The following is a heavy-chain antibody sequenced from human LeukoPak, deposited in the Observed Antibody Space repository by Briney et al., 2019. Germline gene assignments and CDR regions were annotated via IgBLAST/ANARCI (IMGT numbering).Heavy chain of an antibody. CDR1: GYTFTGYY. CDR3: ARVLTGIAVAGATGY. J-gene: IGHJ4*02. D-gene: IGHD6-19*01. CDR2: INPNSGGT. V-gene: IGHV1-2*06. Sequence: GASVKVSCKASGYTFTGYYMHWVGQAPGQGLEWMGRINPNSGGTNYAQKFQGRVTMTRDTSISTAYMELSRLRSDDTAVYYCARVLTGIAVAGATGYWGQGTLVTVSS.